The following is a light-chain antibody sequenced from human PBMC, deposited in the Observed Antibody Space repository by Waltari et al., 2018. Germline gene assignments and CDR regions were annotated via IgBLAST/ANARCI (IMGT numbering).Light chain of an antibody. CDR1: QSVSSSY. J-gene: IGKJ1*01. CDR3: HQYGSSTRT. CDR2: GAS. V-gene: IGKV3-20*01. Sequence: EIVLTQSPGTLSLSPGERATLSCRASQSVSSSYLAWYQQKPGQAPRLLIYGASSRVTGIPDRFSGSGSGTDFTLTISRLEPEDFAVYYCHQYGSSTRTFGQGTKVEIK.